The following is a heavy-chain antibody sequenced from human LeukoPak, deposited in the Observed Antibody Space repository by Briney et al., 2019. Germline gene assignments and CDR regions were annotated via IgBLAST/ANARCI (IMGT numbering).Heavy chain of an antibody. D-gene: IGHD6-19*01. Sequence: GASLQISCKGSGYSFTSYWISWVRQMPGKGLEWMGRIGPSDSYTNYSPSFQGHVTISADKSISTAYLQWSSLKASDTAMYYCATLYSSGWVPGPWGQGTLVTVSS. CDR3: ATLYSSGWVPGP. CDR1: GYSFTSYW. V-gene: IGHV5-10-1*01. CDR2: IGPSDSYT. J-gene: IGHJ5*02.